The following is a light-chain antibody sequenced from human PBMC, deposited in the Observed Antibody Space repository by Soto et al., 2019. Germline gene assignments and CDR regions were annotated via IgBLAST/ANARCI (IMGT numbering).Light chain of an antibody. CDR3: GTWDSSLNVVV. V-gene: IGLV1-51*01. J-gene: IGLJ2*01. CDR2: DNT. Sequence: QSVLTQSSSVSAAAGQTVTISCSGSYSNIGSNFVSSYQHFPGSAPKLVIYDNTQRPSGIPDRFSGSKSGSSATLGITGLQTGDEADYYCGTWDSSLNVVVFGGGTKLTVL. CDR1: YSNIGSNF.